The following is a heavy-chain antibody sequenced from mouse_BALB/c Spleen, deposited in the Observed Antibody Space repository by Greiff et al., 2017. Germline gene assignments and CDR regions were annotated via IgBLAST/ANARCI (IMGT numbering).Heavy chain of an antibody. Sequence: EVQGVESGGGLVKLGGSLKLSCAASGFTFSSYYMSWVRQTPEKRLELVAAINSNGGSTYYPDTVKGRFTISRDNAKNTLYLQMSSLKSEDTALYYCARHGYGNFPWFAYWGQGTLVTVSA. CDR1: GFTFSSYY. CDR2: INSNGGST. V-gene: IGHV5-6-2*01. J-gene: IGHJ3*01. D-gene: IGHD2-1*01. CDR3: ARHGYGNFPWFAY.